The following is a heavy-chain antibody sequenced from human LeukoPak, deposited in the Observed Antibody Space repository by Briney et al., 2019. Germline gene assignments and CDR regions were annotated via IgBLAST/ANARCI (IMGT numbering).Heavy chain of an antibody. Sequence: GASVKVSCKASGYTSTSYAMHWVRQAPGQRLEWMGWINAGNGNTKYSQEFQGRVTITRDTSASTAYMELSSLRSEDMAVYYCARGIAAAGTSWFDPWGQGTLVTVSS. J-gene: IGHJ5*02. D-gene: IGHD6-13*01. V-gene: IGHV1-3*03. CDR2: INAGNGNT. CDR3: ARGIAAAGTSWFDP. CDR1: GYTSTSYA.